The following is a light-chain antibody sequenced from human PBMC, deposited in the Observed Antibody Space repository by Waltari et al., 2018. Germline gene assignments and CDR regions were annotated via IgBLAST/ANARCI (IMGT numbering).Light chain of an antibody. CDR1: QSVSNW. Sequence: DIQMTQSPSTLSASVGDRVTITCRASQSVSNWLAWYQQKPGKAPKLLIYKASNLESGVPSRFSGSGSGTEFTFTISSLQPDDFATYYCQQYNSYQYTFGQGTKLEIK. CDR3: QQYNSYQYT. J-gene: IGKJ2*01. CDR2: KAS. V-gene: IGKV1-5*03.